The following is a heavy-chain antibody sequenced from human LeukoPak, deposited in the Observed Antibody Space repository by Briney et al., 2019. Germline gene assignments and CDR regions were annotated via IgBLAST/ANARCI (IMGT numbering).Heavy chain of an antibody. CDR1: GCTFSSYS. CDR3: ARKGYDSSGLRFDP. Sequence: GGSLRLSCAASGCTFSSYSMNWVRQAPGKGLEGVSSISSSSSYIYYADSVKRRFTISRDNAKNSLYLQMNTLTAEDPAVYSCARKGYDSSGLRFDPWGQGTLVTVSS. V-gene: IGHV3-21*01. CDR2: ISSSSSYI. J-gene: IGHJ5*02. D-gene: IGHD3-22*01.